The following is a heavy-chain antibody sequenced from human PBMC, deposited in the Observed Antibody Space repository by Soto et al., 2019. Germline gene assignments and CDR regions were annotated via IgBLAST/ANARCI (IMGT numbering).Heavy chain of an antibody. CDR2: IYYSGST. V-gene: IGHV4-59*08. D-gene: IGHD3-22*01. CDR1: GGSISSYY. CDR3: ARLGGYYQAFDQ. Sequence: PGGSLGLTCTVSGGSISSYYGGWFRQPPGKGLEWIGYIYYSGSTTYHPSLKSRVTISVDTSKNQFSLNLTSVTAADTAVYYCARLGGYYQAFDQWGQGSLVTVSS. J-gene: IGHJ4*02.